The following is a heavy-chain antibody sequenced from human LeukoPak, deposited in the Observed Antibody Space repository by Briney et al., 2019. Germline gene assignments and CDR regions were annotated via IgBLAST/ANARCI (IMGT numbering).Heavy chain of an antibody. CDR1: GYSISSGYY. D-gene: IGHD2-2*01. Sequence: SETLSLTCTVSGYSISSGYYWGWFRQPPGRGLGWIGSIYHSGSTYYNQSLKRRVTISVDTSKNQFSMKLCSVTAADTAEYYCARDQVWYQLQEDAFDIWGQGTMVTVSS. CDR3: ARDQVWYQLQEDAFDI. J-gene: IGHJ3*02. V-gene: IGHV4-38-2*02. CDR2: IYHSGST.